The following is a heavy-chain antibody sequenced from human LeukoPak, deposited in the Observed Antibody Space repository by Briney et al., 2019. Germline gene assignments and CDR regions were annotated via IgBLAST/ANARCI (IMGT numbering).Heavy chain of an antibody. CDR3: ATTTAHSSGWYFDY. J-gene: IGHJ4*02. V-gene: IGHV3-53*01. CDR2: LYSGGNT. Sequence: GGSLRLSCVGSGLTVSSSFMSWVRQAPGKGLEWVSILYSGGNTYYAESVKGRFTISRDNSKNTLYLQMNSLRAEDTAAYYCATTTAHSSGWYFDYWGQGTLVTVSS. D-gene: IGHD6-19*01. CDR1: GLTVSSSF.